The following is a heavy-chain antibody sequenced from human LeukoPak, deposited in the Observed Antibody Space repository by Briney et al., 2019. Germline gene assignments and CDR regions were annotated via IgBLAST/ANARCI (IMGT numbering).Heavy chain of an antibody. CDR3: TTMVRGAPFWYGVDV. J-gene: IGHJ6*02. Sequence: SETLSLTCTVSGDSISSKTFYWVWIRQPPGKGLEWIGSIYFSGSTYYNPSLKSRVTISLDGSKNQFSLKMSSVTAADTAVYYCTTMVRGAPFWYGVDVWGQGTTVIVSS. D-gene: IGHD3-10*01. V-gene: IGHV4-39*07. CDR1: GDSISSKTFY. CDR2: IYFSGST.